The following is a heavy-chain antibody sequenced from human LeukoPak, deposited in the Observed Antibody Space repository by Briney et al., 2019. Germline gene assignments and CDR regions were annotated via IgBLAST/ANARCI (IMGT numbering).Heavy chain of an antibody. CDR1: GGSISSSSYY. J-gene: IGHJ4*02. V-gene: IGHV4-39*01. CDR2: IYYSGST. D-gene: IGHD3-10*01. Sequence: SETLSLTCTVSGGSISSSSYYWGWLRQPPGKGLEWVGSIYYSGSTYYNPSLKSRVTISVDTSKNQFSLKLSSVTAADTAVYYCATRFRGSNYPDYWGQGTLVTVSS. CDR3: ATRFRGSNYPDY.